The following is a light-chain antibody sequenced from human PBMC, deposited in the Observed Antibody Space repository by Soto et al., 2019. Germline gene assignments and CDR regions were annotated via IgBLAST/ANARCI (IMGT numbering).Light chain of an antibody. J-gene: IGKJ1*01. CDR2: AAS. V-gene: IGKV3-20*01. Sequence: EMVLTQSPGTLSSSPGERATLSCRASQSVSSNYFAWYQQKPGQAPRLLIYAASSRATGIPDRFSGSGSGTDFTLTISRLEPEDFAVYYCQQYGSSSWTFGQGTRVEI. CDR1: QSVSSNY. CDR3: QQYGSSSWT.